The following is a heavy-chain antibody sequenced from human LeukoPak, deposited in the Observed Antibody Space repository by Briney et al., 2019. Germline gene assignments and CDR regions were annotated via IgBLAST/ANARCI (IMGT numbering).Heavy chain of an antibody. J-gene: IGHJ4*02. CDR1: GGSLTNNW. Sequence: PSGTLSLTCVVSGGSLTNNWWSWVRQPPGKGLEWIGEIYHSGSTIYNPSLKSRVTISIDTSKTQFSLKLSSVTAADTAVYYCARNGYYSVDYWGQGTLVTVSP. D-gene: IGHD4-17*01. CDR2: IYHSGST. CDR3: ARNGYYSVDY. V-gene: IGHV4-4*02.